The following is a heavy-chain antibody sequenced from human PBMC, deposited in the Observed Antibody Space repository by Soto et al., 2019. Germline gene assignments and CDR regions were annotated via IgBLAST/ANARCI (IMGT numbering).Heavy chain of an antibody. D-gene: IGHD3-10*01. Sequence: SETLSLTCAVYGGSFSGYYWSWIRQPPGKGLEWIGEINHSGGTNYNPSLKSRVTISVDTSKNQFSLKLSSVTAADTAVYYCARGLSRNWFGGPSLQHWGQGTLVTVSS. CDR2: INHSGGT. V-gene: IGHV4-34*01. CDR3: ARGLSRNWFGGPSLQH. J-gene: IGHJ1*01. CDR1: GGSFSGYY.